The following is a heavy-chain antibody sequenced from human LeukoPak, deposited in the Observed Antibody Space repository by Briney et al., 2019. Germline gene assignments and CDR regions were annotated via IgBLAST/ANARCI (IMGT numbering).Heavy chain of an antibody. CDR2: INPNSGDT. CDR3: ARDGEGSGSYYKAGPDY. D-gene: IGHD3-10*01. CDR1: GYTFTAYY. J-gene: IGHJ4*02. V-gene: IGHV1-2*04. Sequence: ASVKVSCEASGYTFTAYYIHWVRQAPGQGLEWMGWINPNSGDTNYAQKFQGWVTMTRDTSVDTAYLELNRLRSDDTAVYYCARDGEGSGSYYKAGPDYWGQGTLVSVSS.